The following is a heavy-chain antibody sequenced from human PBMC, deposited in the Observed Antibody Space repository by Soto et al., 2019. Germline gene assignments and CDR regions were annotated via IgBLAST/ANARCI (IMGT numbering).Heavy chain of an antibody. J-gene: IGHJ6*02. V-gene: IGHV1-69*12. CDR1: GGTFSSYA. CDR3: ARHYYDSSGYYYYYGMDV. D-gene: IGHD3-22*01. Sequence: QVQLVQSGAAVKKPGSSVKVSCKASGGTFSSYAISWVRQAPGQGLEWMGGIIPIFGTANYAQKFQGRVTITADESTSTAYMELSSLRSEDTAVYYCARHYYDSSGYYYYYGMDVWGQGTTVTVSS. CDR2: IIPIFGTA.